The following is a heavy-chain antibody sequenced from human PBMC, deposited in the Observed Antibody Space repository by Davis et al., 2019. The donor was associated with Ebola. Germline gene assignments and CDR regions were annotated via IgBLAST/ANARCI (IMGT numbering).Heavy chain of an antibody. D-gene: IGHD4-17*01. V-gene: IGHV1-8*01. Sequence: ASVKVSCKASGYTFTSYDINWVRQATGQGLEWMGWMNPNSGNTGYAQKFQGRVTMTTDTSTNTAYMELRSLRSDDTAVYYCARDGLRALWGQGTMVTVSS. J-gene: IGHJ3*01. CDR3: ARDGLRAL. CDR1: GYTFTSYD. CDR2: MNPNSGNT.